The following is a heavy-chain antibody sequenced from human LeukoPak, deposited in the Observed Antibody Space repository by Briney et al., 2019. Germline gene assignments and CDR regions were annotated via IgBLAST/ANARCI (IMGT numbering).Heavy chain of an antibody. Sequence: PSETLSLTCTVSGGSISSYYWSWIRQPAGKGLEWIGRIYTSGGTNYNPSLKSRVTMSVDTSKNQFSLKLSSVTAADTAVYYCARHGVAVAGTRGEFDYWGQGTLVTVSS. CDR2: IYTSGGT. J-gene: IGHJ4*02. CDR3: ARHGVAVAGTRGEFDY. D-gene: IGHD6-19*01. CDR1: GGSISSYY. V-gene: IGHV4-4*07.